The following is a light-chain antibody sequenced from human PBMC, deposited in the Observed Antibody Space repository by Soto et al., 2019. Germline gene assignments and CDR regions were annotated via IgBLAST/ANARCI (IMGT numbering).Light chain of an antibody. CDR2: GAS. Sequence: EIVLTQSPGTLSLSPGERATLSCRASQSVSSSYLAWYQQKPGPAPRLLIYGASSRATGIPDRFSGSGSGTHLTLPISRLEPEDFEVYYCQQYGSSPRTFGQGTKVQIK. J-gene: IGKJ1*01. V-gene: IGKV3-20*01. CDR3: QQYGSSPRT. CDR1: QSVSSSY.